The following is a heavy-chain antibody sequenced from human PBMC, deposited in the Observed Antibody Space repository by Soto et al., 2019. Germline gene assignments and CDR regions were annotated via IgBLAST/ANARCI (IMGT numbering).Heavy chain of an antibody. CDR3: AHSKPVTNWFDS. D-gene: IGHD4-17*01. V-gene: IGHV2-5*02. CDR1: GFSLSASGVG. Sequence: QITLKESGPTLVKPTQTLTLTCTFSGFSLSASGVGVGWIRQPPGKALEWLALIYWDDDKRYSPSLKTRLTITKDTSKIHVVLTMTNMNPVDTATYYCAHSKPVTNWFDSWGRGTLVTVSS. CDR2: IYWDDDK. J-gene: IGHJ5*01.